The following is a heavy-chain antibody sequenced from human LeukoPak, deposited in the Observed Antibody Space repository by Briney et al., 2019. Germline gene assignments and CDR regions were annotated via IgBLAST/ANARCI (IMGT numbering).Heavy chain of an antibody. CDR2: ISYDGSNK. CDR1: GFTFSSYA. Sequence: GGSLRLSCAASGFTFSSYAMHWVRQAPGKGLEWVAVISYDGSNKYYADSVKGRFTISRDNSKNTLYLQMNSLRAEDTAVYCCARDWGDIVVVVAASYFDYWGQGTLVTVSS. V-gene: IGHV3-30*04. J-gene: IGHJ4*02. CDR3: ARDWGDIVVVVAASYFDY. D-gene: IGHD2-15*01.